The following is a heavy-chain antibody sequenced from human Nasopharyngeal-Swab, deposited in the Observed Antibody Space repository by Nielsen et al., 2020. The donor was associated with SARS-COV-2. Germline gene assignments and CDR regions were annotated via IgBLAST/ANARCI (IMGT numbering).Heavy chain of an antibody. CDR3: TRRGGGNTWYYFDS. CDR2: IGGGGDST. Sequence: GESLKISCAASGFTFSSYAMSWVRQAPGKGLEWVSTIGGGGDSTHYADSVKGRFTVSRDHSTNTLYLQMSSLRAEDTAVYYCTRRGGGNTWYYFDSWGQGTLVTVSS. J-gene: IGHJ4*02. D-gene: IGHD6-13*01. CDR1: GFTFSSYA. V-gene: IGHV3-23*01.